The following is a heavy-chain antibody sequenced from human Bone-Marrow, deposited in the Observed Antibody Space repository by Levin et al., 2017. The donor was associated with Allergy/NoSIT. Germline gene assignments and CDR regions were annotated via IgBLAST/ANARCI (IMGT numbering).Heavy chain of an antibody. CDR2: ISYDGSDT. J-gene: IGHJ5*02. Sequence: PGGSLRLSCAASGFSFSYYGIHWVRQAPGKGLEWVAVISYDGSDTYYADSVKGRFTVARDNAKNTLYLQMNTLRAEDTAVYYCAKSRDGDALDLWGQGTLVTVSS. V-gene: IGHV3-30*18. CDR1: GFSFSYYG. CDR3: AKSRDGDALDL. D-gene: IGHD4-17*01.